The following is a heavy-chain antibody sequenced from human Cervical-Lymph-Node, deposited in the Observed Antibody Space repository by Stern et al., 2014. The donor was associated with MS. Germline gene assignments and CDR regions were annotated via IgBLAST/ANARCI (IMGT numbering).Heavy chain of an antibody. Sequence: VQLVQSGAEARKPGSSVKVSCKASGGTFSNLAISWLRQAPGQGLEWMGGIIPMFGATNYAQKFQGTVTIAADESTNTVYMELSSLRSEDAALYYCARDKEAHYFDSWGQGTLVTVSS. V-gene: IGHV1-69*01. J-gene: IGHJ4*02. CDR2: IIPMFGAT. CDR1: GGTFSNLA. CDR3: ARDKEAHYFDS.